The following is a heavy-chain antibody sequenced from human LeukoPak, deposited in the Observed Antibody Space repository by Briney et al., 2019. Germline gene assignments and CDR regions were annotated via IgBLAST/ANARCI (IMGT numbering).Heavy chain of an antibody. CDR3: ARAGNTRFDY. J-gene: IGHJ4*02. V-gene: IGHV3-23*01. CDR2: ISGRDGST. D-gene: IGHD2/OR15-2a*01. CDR1: GFTFSSFA. Sequence: GGSLRLSCAASGFTFSSFAMSWVRQAPGKGLEWVSGISGRDGSTYYADSVKGRFTISRDNSKNTLYLQMNSLRAEDTAVYYCARAGNTRFDYWGQGTLVTVSS.